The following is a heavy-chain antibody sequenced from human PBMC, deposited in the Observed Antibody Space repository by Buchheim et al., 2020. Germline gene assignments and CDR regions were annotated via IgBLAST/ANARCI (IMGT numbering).Heavy chain of an antibody. D-gene: IGHD2-2*01. Sequence: QVQLVQSGAEVKKPGSSVKVSCKASGGTFSSYAISWVRQAPGQGLEWMGGIIPIFGTANYAQKFQGRVPITADESTSTASMELSSLRSEDTAVYYCARGLWCSSTSCLYYYYYGMDVWGQETT. V-gene: IGHV1-69*01. CDR2: IIPIFGTA. CDR1: GGTFSSYA. CDR3: ARGLWCSSTSCLYYYYYGMDV. J-gene: IGHJ6*02.